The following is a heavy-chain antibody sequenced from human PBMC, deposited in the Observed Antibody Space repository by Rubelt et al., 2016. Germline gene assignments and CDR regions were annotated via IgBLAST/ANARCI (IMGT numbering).Heavy chain of an antibody. Sequence: EVQVLESGGGLVQPGGSLRLSCAASGFTFSNYAMSWVRQAPGKGLEWVSTIDGGGGSTYYAESVKGRLTISRDNSKNTLYLQMNSLRAEETALYYCAKARGYHYYDTNGYYSDYWGQGTLVTVSS. J-gene: IGHJ4*02. CDR1: GFTFSNYA. V-gene: IGHV3-23*01. CDR2: IDGGGGST. D-gene: IGHD3-22*01. CDR3: AKARGYHYYDTNGYYSDY.